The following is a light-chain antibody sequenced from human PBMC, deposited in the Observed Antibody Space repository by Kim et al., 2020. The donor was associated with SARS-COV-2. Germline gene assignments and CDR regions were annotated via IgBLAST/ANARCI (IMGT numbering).Light chain of an antibody. CDR1: QDMRNF. J-gene: IGKJ4*01. CDR3: QQCDILPLT. Sequence: SVGDSVTIACPPSQDMRNFVNWYQHKPGKAPRLLIYQTSNLAVGVPSRFSGSGSATNFNLTISGLQPEDFATYYCQQCDILPLTFGGGTRVESK. V-gene: IGKV1-33*01. CDR2: QTS.